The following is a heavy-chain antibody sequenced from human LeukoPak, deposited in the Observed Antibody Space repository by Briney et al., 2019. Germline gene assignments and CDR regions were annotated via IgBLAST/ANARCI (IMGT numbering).Heavy chain of an antibody. D-gene: IGHD6-13*01. J-gene: IGHJ4*02. CDR1: GYSFTSYG. V-gene: IGHV1-18*01. CDR3: ARDYFSSTWYRAY. CDR2: ISTYNGST. Sequence: GASVKVSCKASGYSFTSYGLTWVRQAPGQGLEWMGWISTYNGSTNYAQNLQGRITMTTDTPTSTAYMELRSLRFDDTAVYYCARDYFSSTWYRAYWGQGTLVTVSS.